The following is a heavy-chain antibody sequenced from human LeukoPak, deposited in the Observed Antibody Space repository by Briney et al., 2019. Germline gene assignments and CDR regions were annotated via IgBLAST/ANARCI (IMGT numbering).Heavy chain of an antibody. V-gene: IGHV3-53*01. D-gene: IGHD4-23*01. CDR2: IYSDGST. Sequence: GGSLRLSCAVSGFSVSNNYMCWVRQAPGKGLAWVSVIYSDGSTYYADSVKGRFTISRDNSKNTLYLQMNSLRAEDTAVYYCARGGGGGNPFDYWGQGTLVTVSS. CDR3: ARGGGGGNPFDY. CDR1: GFSVSNNY. J-gene: IGHJ4*02.